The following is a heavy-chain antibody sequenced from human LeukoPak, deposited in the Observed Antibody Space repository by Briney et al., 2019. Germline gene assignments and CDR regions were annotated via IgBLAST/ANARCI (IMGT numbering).Heavy chain of an antibody. D-gene: IGHD2-15*01. CDR3: AKQLGYCSDGSCYFPY. CDR2: ISNNGGYT. Sequence: XSSAMSWVRQXPXXXLEWVSAISNNGGYTYYADSVQGRFTISRDNSKSTLCLQMNSLRAEDTAVYYCAKQLGYCSDGSCYFPYWGQGTLVTVSS. CDR1: XSSA. J-gene: IGHJ4*02. V-gene: IGHV3-23*01.